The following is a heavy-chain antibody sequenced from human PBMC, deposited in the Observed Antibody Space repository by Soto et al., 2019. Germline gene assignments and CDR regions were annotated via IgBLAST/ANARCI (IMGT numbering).Heavy chain of an antibody. CDR3: ARDSSGWYDAFDI. J-gene: IGHJ3*02. CDR1: GYTFTSYG. D-gene: IGHD6-19*01. V-gene: IGHV1-18*04. Sequence: ASVKFSCKASGYTFTSYGISWVRQAPGQVLECMGCLSAYNGNTNYAQKLQGRVTMTTXPXXIXXXMXLXXRRXAXTAVYYFARDSSGWYDAFDIWGQGKMVTVSS. CDR2: LSAYNGNT.